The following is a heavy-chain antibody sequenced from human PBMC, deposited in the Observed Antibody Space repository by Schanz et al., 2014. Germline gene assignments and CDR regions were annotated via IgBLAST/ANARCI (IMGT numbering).Heavy chain of an antibody. D-gene: IGHD3-3*01. CDR1: GYTFTGYY. CDR2: FNPDSGDT. J-gene: IGHJ4*02. CDR3: ERGVTIFRVVHKSYLEY. Sequence: VKVSCKASGYTFTGYYIHWVRQAPGQGLEWMGWFNPDSGDTNYAQNFQGWVTMTRDTSISIAYMELSRLRSDDTAIYFCERGVTIFRVVHKSYLEYWGTGT. V-gene: IGHV1-2*04.